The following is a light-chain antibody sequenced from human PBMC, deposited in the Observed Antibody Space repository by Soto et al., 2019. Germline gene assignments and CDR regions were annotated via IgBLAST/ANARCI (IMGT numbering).Light chain of an antibody. CDR1: TGAVTKGYY. Sequence: QAVVTQEPSLTVSPGGTVTLTCASSTGAVTKGYYPNWFQQKPGQAPRALIYSTTYKHSWTPARFSGSLLGDKAALTLSGVQPEDEAEYYCLVYYGGAWVFGGGTQLTVL. V-gene: IGLV7-43*01. CDR2: STT. J-gene: IGLJ3*02. CDR3: LVYYGGAWV.